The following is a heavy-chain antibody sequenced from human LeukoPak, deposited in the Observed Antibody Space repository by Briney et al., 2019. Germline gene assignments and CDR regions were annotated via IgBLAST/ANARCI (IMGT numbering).Heavy chain of an antibody. D-gene: IGHD3-3*01. CDR2: INPNSGGT. J-gene: IGHJ5*02. V-gene: IGHV1-2*02. Sequence: ASVKVSCKASGYTFTGYYMHWVRQAPGQGLEWMGWINPNSGGTNYAQKFQGRVTMTRDTSISTAYMELSRLRSDDTALYYCARASGYRGYYDFWSGYSANWFDPWGQGTLVTVSS. CDR1: GYTFTGYY. CDR3: ARASGYRGYYDFWSGYSANWFDP.